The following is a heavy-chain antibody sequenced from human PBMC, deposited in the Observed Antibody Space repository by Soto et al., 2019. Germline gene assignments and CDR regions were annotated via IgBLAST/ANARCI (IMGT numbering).Heavy chain of an antibody. J-gene: IGHJ4*02. CDR3: ARDPSKVGANDYYFEY. Sequence: PVGSLRLSCASSVFTFSSYWMSCVRHAPGKWLEWVANIKQDGSEKYYVDSVKGRFTISRDNDRNSLYLKMKSLRAEDTAVYYCARDPSKVGANDYYFEYWGQGTLVTVSS. V-gene: IGHV3-7*01. D-gene: IGHD1-26*01. CDR2: IKQDGSEK. CDR1: VFTFSSYW.